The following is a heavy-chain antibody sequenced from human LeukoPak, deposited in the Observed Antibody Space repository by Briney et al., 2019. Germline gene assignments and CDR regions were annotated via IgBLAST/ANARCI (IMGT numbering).Heavy chain of an antibody. CDR2: IYTSGST. V-gene: IGHV4-4*09. J-gene: IGHJ5*02. CDR3: ARLHGNWFDP. Sequence: PSETLSLTCTVSGGSISSYYWSWIRQPPGKGLDWNGYIYTSGSTNYNPSLKSRVTISVDTSKNQFSLKLSSVTAADTAVYYCARLHGNWFDPWGQGTLITVSS. CDR1: GGSISSYY.